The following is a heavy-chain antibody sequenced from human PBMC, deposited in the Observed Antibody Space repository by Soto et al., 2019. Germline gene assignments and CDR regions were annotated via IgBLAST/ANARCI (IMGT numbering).Heavy chain of an antibody. D-gene: IGHD2-2*01. V-gene: IGHV1-69*01. CDR1: GGTFSSYA. CDR2: IIPISGTA. Sequence: QVQLVQSGAEVKKPGSSVKVSCKASGGTFSSYAISWVRQAPGQGLEWMGGIIPISGTANYAQKFQGRVTITADEYTSTAYMELSSLRSEDTAVYYCARSQGSSTSLEIYYYYYYGMDVWYQGTTVTVSS. CDR3: ARSQGSSTSLEIYYYYYYGMDV. J-gene: IGHJ6*02.